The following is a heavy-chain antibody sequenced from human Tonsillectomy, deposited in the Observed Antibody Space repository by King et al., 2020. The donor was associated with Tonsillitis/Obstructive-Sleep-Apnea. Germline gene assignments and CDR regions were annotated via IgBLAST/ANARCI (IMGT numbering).Heavy chain of an antibody. V-gene: IGHV3-7*04. J-gene: IGHJ6*03. CDR2: IKQDGSEK. D-gene: IGHD6-19*01. CDR3: ARDRVDRSGSPYYMDV. Sequence: VQLVESGGGLVQPGGSLRLSCVASGFTFSNFWMTWVRQAPGKGLEWVANIKQDGSEKYYVDSVKGRFTISRDNAKNSLYLQMNSLRVEDMAVYFCARDRVDRSGSPYYMDVWGKGTTVTVSS. CDR1: GFTFSNFW.